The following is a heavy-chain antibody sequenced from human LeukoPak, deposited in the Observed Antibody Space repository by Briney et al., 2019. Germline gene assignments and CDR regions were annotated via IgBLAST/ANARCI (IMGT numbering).Heavy chain of an antibody. D-gene: IGHD5-12*01. CDR3: ARDRGSNRLDP. J-gene: IGHJ5*02. V-gene: IGHV3-33*01. CDR2: IWYDGSNK. Sequence: GRSLRLSCAASGFTFSSYGMHWVRQAPGKGLEWVAVIWYDGSNKYYADSVKGRFTISRDNSKNTLYLQMNSLRAEDTAVYYCARDRGSNRLDPWGQGTLVTVSS. CDR1: GFTFSSYG.